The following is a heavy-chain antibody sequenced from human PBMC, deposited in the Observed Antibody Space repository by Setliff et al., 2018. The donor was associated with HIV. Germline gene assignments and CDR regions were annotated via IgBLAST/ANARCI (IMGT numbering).Heavy chain of an antibody. J-gene: IGHJ3*02. CDR1: GFTFSSYA. D-gene: IGHD3-22*01. CDR3: ARSKGHLYYDDDTGYVLRAFDI. V-gene: IGHV3-30*04. Sequence: PGESLKISCAASGFTFSSYAMHWVRQAPGKGLEWVAVISYDGSNKYYADSVKGRLTISRDNSKNTLYLQMNSLRAEDTAVYCCARSKGHLYYDDDTGYVLRAFDIWGQGTMVTVS. CDR2: ISYDGSNK.